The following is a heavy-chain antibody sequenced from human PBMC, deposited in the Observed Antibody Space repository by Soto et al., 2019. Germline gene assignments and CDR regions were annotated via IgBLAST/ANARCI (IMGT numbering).Heavy chain of an antibody. Sequence: QVQLVQSGAEVKKPGSSVKVSCKASGGTFSIYTISWVRQAPGQGLEWMGGSANSAQKFQGRLTVTADESTSTVYLELSSLTSEDTAVYYCAREGPPYMAWFDPWGQGTLVSVSS. V-gene: IGHV1-69*01. D-gene: IGHD2-2*02. CDR3: AREGPPYMAWFDP. CDR1: GGTFSIYT. J-gene: IGHJ5*02. CDR2: SA.